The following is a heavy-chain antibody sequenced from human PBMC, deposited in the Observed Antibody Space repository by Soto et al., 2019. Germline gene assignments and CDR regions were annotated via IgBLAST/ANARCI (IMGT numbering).Heavy chain of an antibody. V-gene: IGHV3-30*18. J-gene: IGHJ6*03. Sequence: GGSLRLSCAASGFTFSSYGMHWVRQAPGKGLEWVAVISYDGSNKYYAESGKGRFTISRDNSKNTLYLQMNSLRAEDTAVYYSAKDLADFWSGYYFYYYYMDVWGKGTTVTVSS. CDR2: ISYDGSNK. CDR3: AKDLADFWSGYYFYYYYMDV. CDR1: GFTFSSYG. D-gene: IGHD3-3*01.